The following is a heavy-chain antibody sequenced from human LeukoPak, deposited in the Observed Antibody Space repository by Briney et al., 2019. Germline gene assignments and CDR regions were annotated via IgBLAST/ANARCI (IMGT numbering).Heavy chain of an antibody. CDR3: ARAGGGGATTLDY. J-gene: IGHJ4*02. CDR1: GFTFSSYE. D-gene: IGHD1-26*01. Sequence: QTGGSLRLSCAASGFTFSSYEMNWVRQAPGKGLEWVSYISSSGSAIYYADSVKGRFTISRDNAKNSLYLQMNSLRAEDTAVYYCARAGGGGATTLDYWGQGTLVTVSS. V-gene: IGHV3-48*03. CDR2: ISSSGSAI.